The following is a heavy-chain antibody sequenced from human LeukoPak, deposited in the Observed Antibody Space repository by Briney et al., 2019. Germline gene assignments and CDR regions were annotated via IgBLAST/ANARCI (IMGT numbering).Heavy chain of an antibody. CDR2: ISGSGGST. CDR1: GFTFNTYA. V-gene: IGHV3-23*01. D-gene: IGHD3-22*01. Sequence: QTGGSLRLSCAASGFTFNTYAMSWVRQAPGKGLEWVSTISGSGGSTYYADSVKGRFTISRDNSKNTLFLQMNSLRAEDTAIYYCAKVAPYDSSGRSETYYFDYWGQGTLVTVSS. J-gene: IGHJ4*02. CDR3: AKVAPYDSSGRSETYYFDY.